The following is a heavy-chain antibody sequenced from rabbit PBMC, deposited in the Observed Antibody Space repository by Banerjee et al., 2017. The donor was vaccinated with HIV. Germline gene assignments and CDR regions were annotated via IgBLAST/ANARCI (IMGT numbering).Heavy chain of an antibody. D-gene: IGHD2-1*01. Sequence: QSLEESGGDLVKPGASLTLTCTASGFSFSSRYWMCWVRQAPGKGLEWIACIDGGVGDNTYYASWAKGRFTISKTSSTTVTLQMTSLTAADTATYFCARHGGVGGDGGAGNLWGPRHPGHRL. CDR2: IDGGVGDNT. V-gene: IGHV1S40*01. J-gene: IGHJ4*01. CDR1: GFSFSSRYW. CDR3: ARHGGVGGDGGAGNL.